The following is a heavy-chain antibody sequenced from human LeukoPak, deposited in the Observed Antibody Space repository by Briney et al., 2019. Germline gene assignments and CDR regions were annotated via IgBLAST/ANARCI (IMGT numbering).Heavy chain of an antibody. CDR2: ISSSSSYI. CDR1: GFTFSSYS. CDR3: ASLTAIPGLGAFDI. J-gene: IGHJ3*02. Sequence: GGSLRLSCAASGFTFSSYSMNWVRQAPGKGLEWVSSISSSSSYIYYADSVKGRFTISRDNAKNSLYLQMNSLRAEDTAVYYCASLTAIPGLGAFDIWGQGTMVTVSS. V-gene: IGHV3-21*01. D-gene: IGHD2-21*02.